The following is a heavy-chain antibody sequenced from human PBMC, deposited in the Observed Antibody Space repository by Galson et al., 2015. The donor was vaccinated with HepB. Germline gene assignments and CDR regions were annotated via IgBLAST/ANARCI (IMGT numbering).Heavy chain of an antibody. J-gene: IGHJ6*02. CDR1: GFSPSTSGVG. CDR3: AHTRLIFPGVLLGNHYYYGMDV. Sequence: PALVKPTQTLTLTCTFSGFSPSTSGVGVGWIRQPPGKALEWLALIYWDDDKRYSPSLKSRLTITKDTSKNQVVLTMTNMDPVDTATYYCAHTRLIFPGVLLGNHYYYGMDVWGQGTTVTVSS. D-gene: IGHD2-21*02. CDR2: IYWDDDK. V-gene: IGHV2-5*02.